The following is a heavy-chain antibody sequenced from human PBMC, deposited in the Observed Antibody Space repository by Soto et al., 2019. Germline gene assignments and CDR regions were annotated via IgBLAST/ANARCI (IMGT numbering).Heavy chain of an antibody. D-gene: IGHD2-2*02. CDR2: IDPSDSYT. CDR1: GYSFTSYW. CDR3: ARHPAGDCSSTSCYTPWFDP. Sequence: GESLKISCKGSGYSFTSYWISWVRQMPGKGLEWMGRIDPSDSYTNYSPSFQGHVTISADKSISTAYLQWSSLKASDTAMYYCARHPAGDCSSTSCYTPWFDPWGQGTLVTVSS. V-gene: IGHV5-10-1*01. J-gene: IGHJ5*02.